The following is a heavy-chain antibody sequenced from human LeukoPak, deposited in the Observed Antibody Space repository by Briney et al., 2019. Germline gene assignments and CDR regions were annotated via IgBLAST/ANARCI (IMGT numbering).Heavy chain of an antibody. J-gene: IGHJ4*02. CDR2: VSDSGGTT. CDR1: GFTFSYYA. D-gene: IGHD5-18*01. V-gene: IGHV3-23*01. Sequence: GGSLRLSCAASGFTFSYYAINWVRQAPGKGLEWVSFVSDSGGTTFYADSVKGRFTIFRDNSMNTVDLQMNSLRAEDTAVYYCAKIRAYTYDSGLDYWGQGTLVTVSS. CDR3: AKIRAYTYDSGLDY.